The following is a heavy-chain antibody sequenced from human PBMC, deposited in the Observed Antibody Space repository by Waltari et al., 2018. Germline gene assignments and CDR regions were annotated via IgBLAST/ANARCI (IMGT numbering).Heavy chain of an antibody. Sequence: QVQLQESGPGLVKPSQTLSLTCTVSGGSISSGSYSWHWIRPPAGKGLAWIGRIYTSGSTNYNPSLKSRVTISVDTSKNQFSLKLSSVTAADTAVYYCARVPSFWSGYYTLINYYGMDVWGQGTTVTVSS. D-gene: IGHD3-3*01. CDR2: IYTSGST. CDR3: ARVPSFWSGYYTLINYYGMDV. J-gene: IGHJ6*02. V-gene: IGHV4-61*02. CDR1: GGSISSGSYS.